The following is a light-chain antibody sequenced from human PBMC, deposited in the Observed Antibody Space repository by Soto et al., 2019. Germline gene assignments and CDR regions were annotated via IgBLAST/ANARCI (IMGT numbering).Light chain of an antibody. CDR2: AAS. Sequence: DIPLNQSPSSLSESVGDSLTITCRASQGIRNDLGWYQQKPGNAPKLLIYAASSLQSGVPSRFSGSGSGTDFTLTISSLQPEDFATYYCQQSYSTPVTFGGGTKVDI. J-gene: IGKJ4*01. V-gene: IGKV1-39*01. CDR3: QQSYSTPVT. CDR1: QGIRND.